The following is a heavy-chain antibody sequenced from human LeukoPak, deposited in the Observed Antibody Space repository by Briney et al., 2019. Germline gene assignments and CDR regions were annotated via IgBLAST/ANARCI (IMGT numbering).Heavy chain of an antibody. J-gene: IGHJ5*02. CDR1: GYTFTSYY. V-gene: IGHV1-46*01. Sequence: GASVKVSCKASGYTFTSYYMHWVRQAPGQGLEWMGIINPSGGSTSYAQKFQGRVTMNTDTSTSTAYMELTSLRSDDTAVYYCARVDYSNYGFDPWGQGTLVTVSS. CDR3: ARVDYSNYGFDP. D-gene: IGHD4-11*01. CDR2: INPSGGST.